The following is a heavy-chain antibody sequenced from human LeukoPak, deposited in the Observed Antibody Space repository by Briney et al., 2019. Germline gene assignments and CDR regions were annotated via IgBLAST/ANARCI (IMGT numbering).Heavy chain of an antibody. Sequence: ASVKVSCKASGGTSSSYAISWVRQAPGQGLEWMGGIIPIFGTANYAQKFQGRVTITTDESTSTAYMELSSLRSEDTAVYYCARVSPGYCSSTSCYGGNYFDYWGQGTLVTVSS. D-gene: IGHD2-2*03. V-gene: IGHV1-69*05. CDR2: IIPIFGTA. CDR3: ARVSPGYCSSTSCYGGNYFDY. CDR1: GGTSSSYA. J-gene: IGHJ4*02.